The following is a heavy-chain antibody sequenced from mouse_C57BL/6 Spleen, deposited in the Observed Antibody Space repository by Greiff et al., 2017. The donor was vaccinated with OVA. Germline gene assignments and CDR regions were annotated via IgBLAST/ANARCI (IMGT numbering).Heavy chain of an antibody. CDR2: IDPSDSET. Sequence: QVQLQQSGAELVRPGSSVKLSCKASGYTFTSYWMHWVKQRPIQGLEWIGNIDPSDSETHYNQKFKDKATLTVDKSSSTAYMQLSSLTSEDSAVYDCARDSNYVWCAYWGQGTLVTGSA. CDR3: ARDSNYVWCAY. D-gene: IGHD2-5*01. V-gene: IGHV1-52*01. CDR1: GYTFTSYW. J-gene: IGHJ3*01.